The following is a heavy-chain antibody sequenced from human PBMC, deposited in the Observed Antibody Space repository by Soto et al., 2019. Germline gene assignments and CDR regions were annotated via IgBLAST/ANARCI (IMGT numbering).Heavy chain of an antibody. V-gene: IGHV3-23*01. CDR2: ISGSGGST. Sequence: QPGGSLRLSCAASGFTFSSFAMSWVRQAPGKGLDWVSGISGSGGSTYSADSVKGRFTISRDNSKNTLYLQMSSLRAEDTAVYYCSRGVAASKRPPPDFGGRESLVTVSS. J-gene: IGHJ4*02. CDR1: GFTFSSFA. CDR3: SRGVAASKRPPPDF. D-gene: IGHD2-15*01.